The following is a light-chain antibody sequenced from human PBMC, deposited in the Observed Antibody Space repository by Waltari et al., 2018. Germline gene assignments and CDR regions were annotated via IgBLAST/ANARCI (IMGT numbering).Light chain of an antibody. Sequence: QSALTQPASVPGSPGQSITISCTGTDSDVGAYNFVSWYRQHPGKAPHLIIYEVSERPPGRSDPFSGSKSDNTASLTISGLQADDEAVYYCSSYTTSNAPGVFGTGTKVTVL. CDR3: SSYTTSNAPGV. CDR1: DSDVGAYNF. CDR2: EVS. V-gene: IGLV2-14*01. J-gene: IGLJ1*01.